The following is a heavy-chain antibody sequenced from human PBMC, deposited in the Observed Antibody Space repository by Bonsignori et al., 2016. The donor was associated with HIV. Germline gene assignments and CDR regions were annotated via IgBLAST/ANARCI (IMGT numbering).Heavy chain of an antibody. J-gene: IGHJ4*02. Sequence: GGSLRLSCEASGFTFTFSSYAMNWVRQAPGKGLEWVSSISPSSSYIYYADSVKGRFTISRDNAKNSLYLQMDSLRAEDTAVYYCAKDYSATWWHGSYFDWWGQGILVTVSS. D-gene: IGHD2-8*02. CDR3: AKDYSATWWHGSYFDW. CDR2: ISPSSSYI. CDR1: GFTFTFSSYA. V-gene: IGHV3-21*01.